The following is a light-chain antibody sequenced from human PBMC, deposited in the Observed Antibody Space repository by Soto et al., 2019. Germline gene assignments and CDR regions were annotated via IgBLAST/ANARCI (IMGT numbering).Light chain of an antibody. J-gene: IGKJ1*01. CDR1: QSVNIY. Sequence: EIVMTQSPATLSVSPGERATLSCRASQSVNIYLAWYQQKPGQAPRLLIYGASNRATGIPDRFSAGGSGTDFTLTISRLEPEDFAVYFCHQYGASPRTFGQGTKVDIK. CDR3: HQYGASPRT. CDR2: GAS. V-gene: IGKV3-20*01.